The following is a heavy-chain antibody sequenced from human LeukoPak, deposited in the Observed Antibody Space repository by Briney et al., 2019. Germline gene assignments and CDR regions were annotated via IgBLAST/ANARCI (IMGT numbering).Heavy chain of an antibody. CDR3: AKVRGYSYGYFDY. V-gene: IGHV3-23*01. J-gene: IGHJ4*02. D-gene: IGHD5-18*01. CDR2: ISGSGGNT. CDR1: GFTFSSYA. Sequence: GGSLRLSCAASGFTFSSYAMSWVRQAPGKGLEWVSAISGSGGNTYYADSVKGRFTISRDNSKNTLYLQMNSLRAEDTAVYYCAKVRGYSYGYFDYWGQGTLVTVSS.